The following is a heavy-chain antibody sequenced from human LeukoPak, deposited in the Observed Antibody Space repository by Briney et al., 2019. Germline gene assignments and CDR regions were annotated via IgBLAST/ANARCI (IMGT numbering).Heavy chain of an antibody. D-gene: IGHD4-17*01. V-gene: IGHV1-18*01. CDR1: GYTFTSYP. J-gene: IGHJ4*02. CDR3: ARGYDYGDYVGDFDY. CDR2: ITTYNGNT. Sequence: ASVKVSCKASGYTFTSYPISWVRQAPGHGPEWMGWITTYNGNTNYAQKLQGRVTMTTDTSTGTAYMDLRGLRSDDTAVYYCARGYDYGDYVGDFDYWGQGTLVTVSS.